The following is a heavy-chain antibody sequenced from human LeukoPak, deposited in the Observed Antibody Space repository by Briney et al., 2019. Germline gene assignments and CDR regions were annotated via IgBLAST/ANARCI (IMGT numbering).Heavy chain of an antibody. Sequence: PSETLSLTCTVSGDSISSYYWSWIRQPPGKGLEWIGYIYTSEGTNYIPSLKGRVTISIDTSKNQFSLKLSSVTAADSAVYYCARLTRLSTSPDRYYLDYWGQGTLVTVSS. CDR2: IYTSEGT. CDR3: ARLTRLSTSPDRYYLDY. V-gene: IGHV4-4*09. CDR1: GDSISSYY. D-gene: IGHD6-6*01. J-gene: IGHJ4*02.